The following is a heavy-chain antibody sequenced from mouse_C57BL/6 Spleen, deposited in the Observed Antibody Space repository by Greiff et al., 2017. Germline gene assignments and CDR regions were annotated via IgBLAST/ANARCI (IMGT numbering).Heavy chain of an antibody. D-gene: IGHD1-1*01. CDR3: ARLGYYGTFFDC. J-gene: IGHJ2*01. Sequence: QVQLQQPGAELVKPGASVKMSCKASGYTFTSYWITWVNQRPGQGLEWIGEIYPGSGSTNYNAKFKGKATLTVDTSSSTAYMQLSSLTSEDSAVYFCARLGYYGTFFDCWGPGTTLTVSS. CDR2: IYPGSGST. V-gene: IGHV1-55*01. CDR1: GYTFTSYW.